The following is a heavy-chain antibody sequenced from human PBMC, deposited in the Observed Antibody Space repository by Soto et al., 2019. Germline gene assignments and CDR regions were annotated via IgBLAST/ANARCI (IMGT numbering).Heavy chain of an antibody. J-gene: IGHJ5*02. CDR2: ISGSGRTI. V-gene: IGHV3-11*01. CDR3: ARLPFPWGGFDP. D-gene: IGHD3-16*01. Sequence: QVQLVESGGGLVKPGGSLRLSCAASGIVFSDYMSWVRQAPGKGLEWLSYISGSGRTIYSADSVKGRLTISRDNATNSLYLQMNNVRTEETAVYYCARLPFPWGGFDPWGQGTLVTVSS. CDR1: GIVFSDY.